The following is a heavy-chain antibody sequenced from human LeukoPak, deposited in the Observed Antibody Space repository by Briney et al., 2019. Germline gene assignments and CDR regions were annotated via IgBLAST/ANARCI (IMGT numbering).Heavy chain of an antibody. D-gene: IGHD2-2*01. CDR3: ATIVVVPAANNIFFDY. CDR2: IIPIFGTA. Sequence: ASVKVSCKASGGTFSSYAISWVRQAPGQGLEWMGGIIPIFGTANYAQKFQGRVTITADKSTSTAYMELSSLRSEDTAVYYCATIVVVPAANNIFFDYWGQGTLVTVSS. CDR1: GGTFSSYA. V-gene: IGHV1-69*06. J-gene: IGHJ4*02.